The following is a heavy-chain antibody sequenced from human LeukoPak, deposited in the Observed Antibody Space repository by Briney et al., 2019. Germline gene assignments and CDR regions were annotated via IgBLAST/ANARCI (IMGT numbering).Heavy chain of an antibody. V-gene: IGHV4-34*01. CDR2: INHSGST. Sequence: SETPSLTCAVYGGSFSGYYWSWIRQPPGKGLEWIGEINHSGSTNYNPSLKSRVTISVDTSKNQFSLKLSSVTAADTAVYYCARGRTKVTTATGWFDPWGQGTLVTVSS. CDR1: GGSFSGYY. J-gene: IGHJ5*02. CDR3: ARGRTKVTTATGWFDP. D-gene: IGHD4-11*01.